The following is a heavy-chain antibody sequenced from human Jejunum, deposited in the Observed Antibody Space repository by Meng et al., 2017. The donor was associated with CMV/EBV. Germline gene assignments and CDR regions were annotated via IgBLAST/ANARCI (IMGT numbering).Heavy chain of an antibody. Sequence: SCKASGGNFSSLAISWFRQAPGQGLEWMGGIIPIFETPNYAQRFQGRVTMTTDESTSTAYMELSSLRSDDTAVYYCATGGWELMPFDFWGQGTLVTVSS. CDR2: IIPIFETP. D-gene: IGHD1-26*01. CDR1: GGNFSSLA. CDR3: ATGGWELMPFDF. J-gene: IGHJ4*02. V-gene: IGHV1-69*05.